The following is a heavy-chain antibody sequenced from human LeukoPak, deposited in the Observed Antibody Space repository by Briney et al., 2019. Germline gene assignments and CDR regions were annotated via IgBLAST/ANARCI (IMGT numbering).Heavy chain of an antibody. CDR3: ARGVYGDYAP. Sequence: SETLSLTCAVYGGSFSGYYWSWIRRPPGKGLEWIGEINHSGSTNYNPSLKSRVTISVDTSKNQFSLKLSSVTAADTAVYYCARGVYGDYAPWGQGTLVTVSS. CDR2: INHSGST. CDR1: GGSFSGYY. J-gene: IGHJ5*02. D-gene: IGHD4-17*01. V-gene: IGHV4-34*01.